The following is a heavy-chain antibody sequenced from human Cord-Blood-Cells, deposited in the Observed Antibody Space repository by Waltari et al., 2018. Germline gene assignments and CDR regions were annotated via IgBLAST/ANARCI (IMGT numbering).Heavy chain of an antibody. V-gene: IGHV1-24*01. CDR2: FDPEDGET. J-gene: IGHJ4*02. D-gene: IGHD1-26*01. CDR1: GYTLTAFS. Sequence: QVQLVQSGAEVKKTGASVKVSCTVSGYTLTAFSMHWCPQAPGKGLEWMGGFDPEDGETIYAQKFQGRVTMTEDTSTDTAYMELSSLRSEDTAVYYCATDRSVYSGSYYYWGQGTLVTVSS. CDR3: ATDRSVYSGSYYY.